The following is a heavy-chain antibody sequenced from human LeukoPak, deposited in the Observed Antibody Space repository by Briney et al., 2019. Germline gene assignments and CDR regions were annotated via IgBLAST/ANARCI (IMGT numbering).Heavy chain of an antibody. V-gene: IGHV3-48*01. J-gene: IGHJ3*02. CDR3: ARPSVVLWFGELLSLGAFDI. Sequence: GGSLRLSCAASGFTFCSYRMIWLRQAPGEGLEWVSYISCSSSTIYYADSVKGVFTISRDNAKNSLYLQMNSLRAEDTAVYYCARPSVVLWFGELLSLGAFDIWGQGTMVTVSS. D-gene: IGHD3-10*01. CDR1: GFTFCSYR. CDR2: ISCSSSTI.